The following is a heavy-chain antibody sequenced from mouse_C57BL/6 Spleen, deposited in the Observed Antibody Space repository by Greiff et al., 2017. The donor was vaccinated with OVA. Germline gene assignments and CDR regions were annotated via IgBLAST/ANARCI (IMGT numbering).Heavy chain of an antibody. D-gene: IGHD3-3*01. V-gene: IGHV5-6*01. CDR3: ARQGLGQRDWYFDV. J-gene: IGHJ1*03. Sequence: EVHLVESGGDLVKPGGSLKLSCAASGFTFSSYGMSWVRQTPDKRLEWVATISSGGSYTYYPDSVKGRFTISRDNAKNTLYLQMSSLKSEDTAMYYCARQGLGQRDWYFDVWGTGTTVTVSS. CDR1: GFTFSSYG. CDR2: ISSGGSYT.